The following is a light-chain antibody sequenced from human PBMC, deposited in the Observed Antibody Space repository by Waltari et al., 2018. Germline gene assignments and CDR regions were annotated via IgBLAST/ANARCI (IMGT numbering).Light chain of an antibody. CDR3: AAWDDSLNAAA. CDR1: SSNIGSNT. V-gene: IGLV1-44*01. Sequence: QSVLTQPPSASGTPGQRVTISCSGSSSNIGSNTVNWYQQLPGTAPKLLIYSNNQRPSGVPDRFSGSKSGTSASLAISGLQSEDEADYYCAAWDDSLNAAAFGGGTKLTVL. J-gene: IGLJ2*01. CDR2: SNN.